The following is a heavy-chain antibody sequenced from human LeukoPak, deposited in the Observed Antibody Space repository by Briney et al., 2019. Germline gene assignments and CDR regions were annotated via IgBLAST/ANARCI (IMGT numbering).Heavy chain of an antibody. V-gene: IGHV1-18*01. CDR1: GYTFTSYG. J-gene: IGHJ6*03. D-gene: IGHD1-26*01. CDR3: ARDVQVGASGLYYYYYMDV. CDR2: ISAYNGNT. Sequence: ASVKVSCKASGYTFTSYGISWVRQAPGQGLEWMGWISAYNGNTNYAQMLQGRVTMTTDTSTSTAYMELRSLRSDDTAVYYCARDVQVGASGLYYYYYMDVWGKGTTVTVSS.